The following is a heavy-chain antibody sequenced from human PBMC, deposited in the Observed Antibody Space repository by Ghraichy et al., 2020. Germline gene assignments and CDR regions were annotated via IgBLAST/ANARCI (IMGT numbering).Heavy chain of an antibody. Sequence: LTCAASGFTFSSYGMHWVRQAPGKGLEWVAVIWYDGSNKYYADSVKGRFTISRDNSKNTLYLQMNSLRAEDTAVYYCARGGYSYGSYYFDYWGQGTLVTVSS. J-gene: IGHJ4*02. CDR1: GFTFSSYG. V-gene: IGHV3-33*01. CDR2: IWYDGSNK. D-gene: IGHD5-18*01. CDR3: ARGGYSYGSYYFDY.